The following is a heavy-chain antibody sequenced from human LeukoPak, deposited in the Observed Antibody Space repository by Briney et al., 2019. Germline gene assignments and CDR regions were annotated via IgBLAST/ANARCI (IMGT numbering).Heavy chain of an antibody. D-gene: IGHD3-10*01. CDR3: ARDRESVRYYYYFMDV. V-gene: IGHV4-4*07. J-gene: IGHJ6*03. CDR1: GGSISSYY. Sequence: SETLSLTCTVSGGSISSYYWSWIRQPAGKGLEWIGRIHRSGSTNYNPSLKSRATMSVDTSKNRFSLKLSSVTAAATAVYYCARDRESVRYYYYFMDVWGKGTTVTVSS. CDR2: IHRSGST.